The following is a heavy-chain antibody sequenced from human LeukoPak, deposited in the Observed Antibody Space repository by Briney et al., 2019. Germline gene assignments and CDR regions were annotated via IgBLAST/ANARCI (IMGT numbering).Heavy chain of an antibody. D-gene: IGHD6-13*01. CDR1: GGSSSGYY. V-gene: IGHV4-34*01. J-gene: IGHJ4*02. CDR2: INQNGST. Sequence: SETLSLTCSVYGGSSSGYYWRWIRQPPGKGLEWIGEINQNGSTNYNTSLKSRVTISVETSKNQFSLKLSSVTAADTAVYYCARHKERSWPFFDYWGQGTLVTVSS. CDR3: ARHKERSWPFFDY.